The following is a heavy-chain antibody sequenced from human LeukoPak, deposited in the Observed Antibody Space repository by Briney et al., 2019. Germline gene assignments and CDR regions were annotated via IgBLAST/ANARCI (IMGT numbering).Heavy chain of an antibody. CDR2: TSSSSSYI. CDR3: ARGRRYCSGGSCLHDAFDI. V-gene: IGHV3-21*01. Sequence: PGVSLRLSCAASGFTFSSYSMNRVRQAPGKGLEWVSSTSSSSSYIYYADSVKGRFTISRDNAKNSLYLQMNSLRAEDTAVYYCARGRRYCSGGSCLHDAFDIWGQGTMVTVSS. J-gene: IGHJ3*02. CDR1: GFTFSSYS. D-gene: IGHD2-15*01.